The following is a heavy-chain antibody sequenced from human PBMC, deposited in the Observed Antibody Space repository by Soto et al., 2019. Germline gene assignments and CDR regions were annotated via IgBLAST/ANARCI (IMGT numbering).Heavy chain of an antibody. CDR3: ARVIDDRDAFDI. CDR2: IYYSGST. Sequence: PSETLSLTCTVSGGSVSRSSCYGGWIRQPPGKGLEWIGSIYYSGSTYYNPSLKSRVTISVDTSKNQFSLKLSSVIAADTAVYYCARVIDDRDAFDIWGQGTMVTVSS. V-gene: IGHV4-39*01. CDR1: GGSVSRSSCY. D-gene: IGHD3-10*01. J-gene: IGHJ3*02.